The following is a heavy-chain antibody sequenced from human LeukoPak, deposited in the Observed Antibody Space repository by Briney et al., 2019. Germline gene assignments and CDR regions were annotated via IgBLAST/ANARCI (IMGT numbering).Heavy chain of an antibody. Sequence: GGSLRLSCAASGFTFSSFWIYWVRHAPGKGLVWVSRIKSDGSETLYADSVKGRFTISRDNAKNSLYLQMNSLRAEDTAVYYCAREGVGATMGFDYWGQGTLVTVSS. CDR3: AREGVGATMGFDY. CDR1: GFTFSSFW. CDR2: IKSDGSET. J-gene: IGHJ4*02. V-gene: IGHV3-74*01. D-gene: IGHD1-26*01.